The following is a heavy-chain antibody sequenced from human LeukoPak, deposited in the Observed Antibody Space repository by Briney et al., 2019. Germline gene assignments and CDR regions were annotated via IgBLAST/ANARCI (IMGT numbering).Heavy chain of an antibody. CDR3: ARGLSRSFAFDI. J-gene: IGHJ3*02. V-gene: IGHV4-4*02. D-gene: IGHD2-2*01. CDR2: IYHSGST. CDR1: GGSISSSNW. Sequence: SETLSLTCAVSGGSISSSNWWSRVRQPPGKGLQWIGEIYHSGSTNYNPSLKSRVTISVDKSKNQFSLKLSSVTAADTAVYYCARGLSRSFAFDIWGQGTMVTVSS.